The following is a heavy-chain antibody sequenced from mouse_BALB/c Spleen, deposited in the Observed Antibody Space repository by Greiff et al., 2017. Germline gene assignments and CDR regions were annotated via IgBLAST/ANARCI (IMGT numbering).Heavy chain of an antibody. V-gene: IGHV1S34*01. D-gene: IGHD2-4*01. Sequence: LVKTGASVKISCKASGYSFTGYYMHWVKQSHGKSLEWIGYISCYNGATSYNQKFKGKATFTVDTSSSTAYMQFNSLTSEDSAVYYCASPYDSWFAYWGQGTLVTVSA. CDR3: ASPYDSWFAY. J-gene: IGHJ3*01. CDR2: ISCYNGAT. CDR1: GYSFTGYY.